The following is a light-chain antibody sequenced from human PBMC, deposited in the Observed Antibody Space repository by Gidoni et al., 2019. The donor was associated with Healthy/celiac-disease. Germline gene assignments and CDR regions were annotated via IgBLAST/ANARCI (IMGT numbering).Light chain of an antibody. J-gene: IGKJ1*01. V-gene: IGKV3-15*01. Sequence: EIVMTQPPATLSVSPGERAPLSCRASQSVSSNLAWYQQKPGQAPRLLIYGAATRATGIPARFSGSGSGTEFSLTISSLQSEDFAVYYCQQYNNWPAWTFGQGTKVEIK. CDR1: QSVSSN. CDR3: QQYNNWPAWT. CDR2: GAA.